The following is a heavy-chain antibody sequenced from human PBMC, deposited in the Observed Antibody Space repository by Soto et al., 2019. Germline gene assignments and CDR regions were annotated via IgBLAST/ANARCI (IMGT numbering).Heavy chain of an antibody. Sequence: SETLSLTCTVSGGSISSYYWSWIRQPPGKGLEWIGYIYYSGSTNYNPSLKSRVTISVDTSKNQFSLKLSSVTAADTAVYYCARADFAWCGWLLVNWFDPWGQGTLVTVSS. V-gene: IGHV4-59*01. CDR3: ARADFAWCGWLLVNWFDP. D-gene: IGHD3-22*01. J-gene: IGHJ5*02. CDR2: IYYSGST. CDR1: GGSISSYY.